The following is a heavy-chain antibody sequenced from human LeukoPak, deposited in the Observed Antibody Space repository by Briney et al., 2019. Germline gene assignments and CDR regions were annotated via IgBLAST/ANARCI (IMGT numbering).Heavy chain of an antibody. J-gene: IGHJ4*02. CDR2: ISSSSSYI. CDR1: GFTFSSYS. CDR3: ARQWELRAFDY. V-gene: IGHV3-21*01. Sequence: GGSLRLSCAASGFTFSSYSMNWVRQAPGKGLEWVSSISSSSSYIYYADSVKGRFIISRDNSKNTLFLQMNSLRLDDTAVYYCARQWELRAFDYWGQGTLVTVSS. D-gene: IGHD1-26*01.